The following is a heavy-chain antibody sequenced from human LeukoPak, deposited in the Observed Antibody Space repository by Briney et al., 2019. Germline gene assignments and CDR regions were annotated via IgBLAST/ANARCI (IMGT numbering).Heavy chain of an antibody. CDR2: MNPNSGNT. V-gene: IGHV1-8*01. Sequence: ASVKVSCKASGYTFTSYDINWVRQATGQGLEWMGWMNPNSGNTGYAQKFQGRVTMTRNTSISTAYMELSSLRSEDTAVYYCARSTHQGQQLVLGYWGQGTLVTVSS. D-gene: IGHD6-13*01. CDR1: GYTFTSYD. CDR3: ARSTHQGQQLVLGY. J-gene: IGHJ4*02.